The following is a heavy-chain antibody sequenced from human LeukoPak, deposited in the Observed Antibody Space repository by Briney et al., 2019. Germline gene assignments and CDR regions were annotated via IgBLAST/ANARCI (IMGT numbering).Heavy chain of an antibody. CDR2: INPNSGGT. D-gene: IGHD2-21*01. CDR1: GYTFTGYY. J-gene: IGHJ5*02. Sequence: EASVKVSCKASGYTFTGYYMHWVRQAPGQGLEWMGWINPNSGGTNYAQKFQGWVTMTRDTSISTAYMELSRLRSDDTAVYYCARDSRAYQGNGFDHWGQGTLVTVSS. V-gene: IGHV1-2*04. CDR3: ARDSRAYQGNGFDH.